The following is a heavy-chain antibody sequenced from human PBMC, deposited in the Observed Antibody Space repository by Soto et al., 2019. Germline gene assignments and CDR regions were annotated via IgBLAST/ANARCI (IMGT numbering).Heavy chain of an antibody. Sequence: ASGKVSCKASSYTFTSYGISWVRQAPGQGLEWMGWISAYNGNTNYAQKLQGRVTMTTDTSTSTAYMELRSLRSDDTAVYYCARVMNYYGSGTNVWFDPWGQGTLVTVSS. V-gene: IGHV1-18*01. CDR3: ARVMNYYGSGTNVWFDP. D-gene: IGHD3-10*01. J-gene: IGHJ5*02. CDR2: ISAYNGNT. CDR1: SYTFTSYG.